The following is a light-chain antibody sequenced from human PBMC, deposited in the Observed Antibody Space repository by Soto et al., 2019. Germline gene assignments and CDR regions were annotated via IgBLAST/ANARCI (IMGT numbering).Light chain of an antibody. CDR3: QQYGSSPL. Sequence: EIVLTQSPGTLSLSPGERATLSCRASQSVSSSYLAWYQQKPGQAPRLLIYGASSRATGIPDRFSGSGSGTDFTLTISRLEPEDFAVNYCQQYGSSPLFGPGTKEDIK. V-gene: IGKV3-20*01. CDR1: QSVSSSY. J-gene: IGKJ3*01. CDR2: GAS.